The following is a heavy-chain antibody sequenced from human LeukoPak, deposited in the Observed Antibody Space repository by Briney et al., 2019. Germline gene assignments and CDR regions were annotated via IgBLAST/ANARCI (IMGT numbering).Heavy chain of an antibody. Sequence: PGGSLRLSCAASGFTFSSYSMNWVRQAPGKGLEWVSYISSSSSTIYYADSVKGRFTISRDNAKNSLYLQMNSLRAEDTAVYYCARWEPDYYGSGRRGLDYWGQGTLVTVSS. J-gene: IGHJ4*02. CDR2: ISSSSSTI. CDR1: GFTFSSYS. V-gene: IGHV3-48*01. D-gene: IGHD3-10*01. CDR3: ARWEPDYYGSGRRGLDY.